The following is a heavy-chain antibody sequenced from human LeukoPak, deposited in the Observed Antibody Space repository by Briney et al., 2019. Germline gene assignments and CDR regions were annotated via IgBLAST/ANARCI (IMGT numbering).Heavy chain of an antibody. Sequence: PSETLSLTCTVSGGSISSHYWSWIRQPAGKGLEWIGRIYTSGSTNYNPSLRSRVTMSADTPKNQFSLKLSSVTAADTAVYYCAREPWYYYDSSGYYAIDYWGQGTLVTVSS. CDR1: GGSISSHY. D-gene: IGHD3-22*01. CDR2: IYTSGST. V-gene: IGHV4-4*07. CDR3: AREPWYYYDSSGYYAIDY. J-gene: IGHJ4*02.